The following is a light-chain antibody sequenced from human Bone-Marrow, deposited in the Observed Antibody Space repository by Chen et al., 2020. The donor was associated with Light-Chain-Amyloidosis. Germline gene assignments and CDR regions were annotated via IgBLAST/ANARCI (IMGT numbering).Light chain of an antibody. V-gene: IGLV2-23*02. CDR3: CSYQGCCNPYV. CDR1: SSDVGVYNL. CDR2: EVT. J-gene: IGLJ1*01. Sequence: QSALTQPASVSGSPGQSITVHCAGTSSDVGVYNLFSWYQQHPGKAPKLMIYEVTKRPSGVSTRFSGSKSGNTASLTISGLQAEDEADYYCCSYQGCCNPYVFGTGTKVTVL.